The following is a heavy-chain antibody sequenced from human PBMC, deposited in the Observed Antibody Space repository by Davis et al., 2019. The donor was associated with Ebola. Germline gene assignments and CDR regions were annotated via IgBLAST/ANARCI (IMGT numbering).Heavy chain of an antibody. CDR3: AKDAIAAAGTFGWFDP. CDR1: GFTFDDYA. V-gene: IGHV3-9*01. Sequence: PGGSLRLSCAASGFTFDDYAMHWVRQAPGKGLEWVSGISWNSGSIGYADSVKGRFTISRDNSKNSLYLQMNSLRTEDTALYYCAKDAIAAAGTFGWFDPWGQGTLVTVSS. CDR2: ISWNSGSI. J-gene: IGHJ5*02. D-gene: IGHD6-13*01.